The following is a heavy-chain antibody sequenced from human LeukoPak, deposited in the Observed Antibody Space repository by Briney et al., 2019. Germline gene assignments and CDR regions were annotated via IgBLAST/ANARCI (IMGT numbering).Heavy chain of an antibody. V-gene: IGHV1-3*03. D-gene: IGHD3-10*01. Sequence: ASVKVSCKASGYTFKNFAIHWVRQAPGQRLEWMGWINTGNGNTKYSQEFQGRVTITKDTSASTAYMELSSLTSEDTAFYYCARGVSFYHWFDPWGQGTLVTVSS. J-gene: IGHJ5*02. CDR3: ARGVSFYHWFDP. CDR2: INTGNGNT. CDR1: GYTFKNFA.